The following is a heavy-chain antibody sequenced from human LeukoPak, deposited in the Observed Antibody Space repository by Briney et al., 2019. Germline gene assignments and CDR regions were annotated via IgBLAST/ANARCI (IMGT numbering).Heavy chain of an antibody. CDR1: GFTLSSYW. V-gene: IGHV3-7*02. J-gene: IGHJ1*01. CDR3: AAGFRSGWILQH. Sequence: GGSLRLSCAASGFTLSSYWMTWVRQAPGKGLEWVANINQDGSAKYYVDSVKGRFTISRDNAKISLYLQMNSLRIEDTAVYYCAAGFRSGWILQHWGRGTLVTVSS. D-gene: IGHD6-19*01. CDR2: INQDGSAK.